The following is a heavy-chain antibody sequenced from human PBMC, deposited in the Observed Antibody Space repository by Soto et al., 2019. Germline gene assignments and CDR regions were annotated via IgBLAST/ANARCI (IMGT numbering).Heavy chain of an antibody. CDR3: AKSRYSDSSGDFYDY. D-gene: IGHD3-22*01. Sequence: PGGSLRLSCAASAFTFNNYAMSWVRQAPGKGLEWVSGIGGNGRTTYYADSVKGRFTISRDNSNNTLFLQMNSLRAEDTAVYYCAKSRYSDSSGDFYDYWGQGTLVTVSS. CDR1: AFTFNNYA. J-gene: IGHJ4*02. V-gene: IGHV3-23*01. CDR2: IGGNGRTT.